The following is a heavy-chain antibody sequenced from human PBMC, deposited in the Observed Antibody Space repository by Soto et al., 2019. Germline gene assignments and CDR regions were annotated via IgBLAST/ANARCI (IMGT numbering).Heavy chain of an antibody. J-gene: IGHJ5*02. CDR2: MKEDGSEK. CDR1: GFSFNRYW. D-gene: IGHD3-10*01. V-gene: IGHV3-7*04. CDR3: ARDERYYYGSGSLNWFDP. Sequence: EVQLVESGGGLVQPGGSLRLSCGASGFSFNRYWMSWVRQAPGKGLEWVANMKEDGSEKYYVDSVKGRFTISRDNAKNSLYLQMNSLRAEDTAVYYCARDERYYYGSGSLNWFDPWGQGTLSPSPQ.